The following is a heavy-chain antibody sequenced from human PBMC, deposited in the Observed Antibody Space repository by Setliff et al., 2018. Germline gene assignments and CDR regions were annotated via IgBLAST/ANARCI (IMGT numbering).Heavy chain of an antibody. CDR1: GASISSGTYY. CDR2: IHYRGTT. J-gene: IGHJ4*02. V-gene: IGHV4-39*01. Sequence: SETLSLTCTVSGASISSGTYYWAWIRQPPGKGLEWIGRIHYRGTTYSNASLGSRLTISVDTAKNQFSLKLTSVTAADTAVYYCARTGTYRYFDYWGQGTRVTVSS. CDR3: ARTGTYRYFDY. D-gene: IGHD1-1*01.